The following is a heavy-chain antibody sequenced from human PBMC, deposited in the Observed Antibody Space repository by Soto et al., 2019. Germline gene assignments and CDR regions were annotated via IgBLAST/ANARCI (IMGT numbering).Heavy chain of an antibody. Sequence: GSLRLSWAASGFTFSSYSMNWVRQAPGKGLEWVSSISSSSSYIYYADSVKGRFTISRDNAKNSLYLQMNSLRAEDTAVYYCARDLHVLLWFGEIPDNYYYGMDVWGQGTTVTVSS. CDR1: GFTFSSYS. J-gene: IGHJ6*02. CDR3: ARDLHVLLWFGEIPDNYYYGMDV. CDR2: ISSSSSYI. V-gene: IGHV3-21*01. D-gene: IGHD3-10*01.